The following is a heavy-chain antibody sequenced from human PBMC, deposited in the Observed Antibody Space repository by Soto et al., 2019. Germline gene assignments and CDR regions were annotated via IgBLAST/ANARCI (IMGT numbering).Heavy chain of an antibody. CDR3: ARQREGDDILTGYYFPDY. D-gene: IGHD3-9*01. CDR2: IYPGDSDT. Sequence: GESLKISCKGSGYSFTSYWIGWVRQMPGKGLEWMGIIYPGDSDTRYSPSFQGQVTISADKSISTAYLQWSSLKASDTAMYYCARQREGDDILTGYYFPDYWGQGTLVTVSS. CDR1: GYSFTSYW. V-gene: IGHV5-51*01. J-gene: IGHJ4*02.